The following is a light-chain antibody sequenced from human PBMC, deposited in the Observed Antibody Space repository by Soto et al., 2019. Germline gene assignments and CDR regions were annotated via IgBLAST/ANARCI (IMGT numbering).Light chain of an antibody. Sequence: EIVLTQSPDTLSLSPGESATLSCRASQSVSARLAWYKHKPGQPPRLLISDVFNRASGVAERFSGSGSETDFTLIIRRLEPEDSALYYCQHYQGGHPIAFGQGTRLEN. V-gene: IGKV3-20*01. CDR1: QSVSAR. CDR2: DVF. CDR3: QHYQGGHPIA. J-gene: IGKJ5*01.